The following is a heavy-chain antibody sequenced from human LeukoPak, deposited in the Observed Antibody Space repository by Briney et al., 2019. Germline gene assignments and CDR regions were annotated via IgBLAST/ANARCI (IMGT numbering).Heavy chain of an antibody. D-gene: IGHD2-2*03. CDR2: ISSSSSYI. J-gene: IGHJ3*02. V-gene: IGHV3-21*01. CDR3: ARDRGQKLNGYRSSTSCYVSAFDI. CDR1: GFTFSSYS. Sequence: GGSLRLSCAASGFTFSSYSMNWVRQAPGKGLEWVSSISSSSSYIYYADSVKGRFTISRDNAKNSLYLQMNSLRAEDTAVYYCARDRGQKLNGYRSSTSCYVSAFDIWGQGTMVTVSS.